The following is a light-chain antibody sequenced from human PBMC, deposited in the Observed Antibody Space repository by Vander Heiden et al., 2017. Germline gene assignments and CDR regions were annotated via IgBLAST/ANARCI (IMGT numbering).Light chain of an antibody. V-gene: IGKV1-39*01. CDR2: AAS. CDR1: QSSRNY. CDR3: QQSYSTPRA. J-gene: IGKJ4*01. Sequence: DIQMTQSPSSLSASVGDRVTITCRASQSSRNYLNWYQQKPGEVPKRLIYAASSLQSGVPSRFSGSGSGTDFTLTISSLQPEDFATYYCQQSYSTPRAFGGGTKVEIK.